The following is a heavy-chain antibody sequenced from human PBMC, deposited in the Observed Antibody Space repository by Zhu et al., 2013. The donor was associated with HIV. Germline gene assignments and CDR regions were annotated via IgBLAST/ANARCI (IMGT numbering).Heavy chain of an antibody. CDR2: INPNSGGT. CDR1: GSTFTGYY. CDR3: ARDQTPLGGIVGP. V-gene: IGHV1-2*02. Sequence: QVQLVQSGAEVKRPGASVQVSCKASGSTFTGYYIHWVRQSPGQGLEWMGWINPNSGGTNYAQKFQGRVTMTTDTSITTAYMELSRLRSDDTAVYYCARDQTPLGGIVGPWGQGTLVTVSS. J-gene: IGHJ5*02. D-gene: IGHD1-26*01.